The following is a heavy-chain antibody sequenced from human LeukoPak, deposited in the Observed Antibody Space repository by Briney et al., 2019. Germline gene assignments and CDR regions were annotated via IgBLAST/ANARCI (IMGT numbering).Heavy chain of an antibody. CDR2: IYYSGST. Sequence: SETLSLTCTVSGGSISSSSYYWGWIRQPPGKGLEWIGSIYYSGSTYYNPSLKSRVTISVDTSKNQFSLKLSSVTAADTAVYYCARKAAAVYYGKDYWGQGTLVTVSS. CDR3: ARKAAAVYYGKDY. V-gene: IGHV4-39*01. D-gene: IGHD6-13*01. J-gene: IGHJ4*02. CDR1: GGSISSSSYY.